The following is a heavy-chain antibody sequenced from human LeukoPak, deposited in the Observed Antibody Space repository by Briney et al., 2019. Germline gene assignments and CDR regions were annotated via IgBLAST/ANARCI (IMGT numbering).Heavy chain of an antibody. V-gene: IGHV3-20*01. CDR2: INWNGGST. CDR3: AKDLVVYASYYYGMDV. J-gene: IGHJ6*02. CDR1: GFTFDDYG. Sequence: GGSLRLSCAASGFTFDDYGMSWVRQAPGKGLEWVSGINWNGGSTGYADSVKGRFTISRDNSKNTLYLQMNSLRAEDTAVYHCAKDLVVYASYYYGMDVWGQGTTVTASS. D-gene: IGHD2-8*02.